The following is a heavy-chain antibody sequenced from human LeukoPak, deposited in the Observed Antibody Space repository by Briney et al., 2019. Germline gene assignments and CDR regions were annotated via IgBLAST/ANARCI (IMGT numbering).Heavy chain of an antibody. CDR3: AREVDYYDSSGPDHAFDI. D-gene: IGHD3-22*01. V-gene: IGHV4-59*11. J-gene: IGHJ3*02. CDR2: IYYSGST. CDR1: GGSISSHS. Sequence: AETLSLTCTVSGGSISSHSWSWIRQPPGKGLEWIGDIYYSGSTNYNPSLKSRVTISVDTTKNQFSQKLSSVTAADTAVYYCAREVDYYDSSGPDHAFDIWGQGTMVSVSS.